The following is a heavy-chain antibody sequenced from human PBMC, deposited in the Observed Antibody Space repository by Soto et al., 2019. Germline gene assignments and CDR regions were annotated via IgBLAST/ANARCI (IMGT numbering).Heavy chain of an antibody. Sequence: QVQLQESGPGLVKPSQTLSLTCTVSGGSISSGDYCWIWIRQPTVQGLEWIGYIYYSGSTYYNPSLKSRVTISVDTSKNQFSLTLSSVTAADPAVYYCARGSYDRSGYDFDYWGQGPLVTVSS. CDR1: GGSISSGDYC. V-gene: IGHV4-30-4*01. J-gene: IGHJ4*02. D-gene: IGHD3-22*01. CDR3: ARGSYDRSGYDFDY. CDR2: IYYSGST.